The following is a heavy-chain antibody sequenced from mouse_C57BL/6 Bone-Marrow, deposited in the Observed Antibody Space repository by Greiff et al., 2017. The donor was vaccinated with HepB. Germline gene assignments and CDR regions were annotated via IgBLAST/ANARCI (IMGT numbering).Heavy chain of an antibody. D-gene: IGHD2-5*01. CDR1: GFSLTSYG. J-gene: IGHJ4*01. CDR3: ARKDYSNYDYAMHY. Sequence: QVQLQQSGPGLVQPSQSLSITCTVSGFSLTSYGVHWVRQSPGKGLEWLGVIWSGGSTDYNAAFISRLSISKDNSKSQVFFKMNSLQADDTAIYYCARKDYSNYDYAMHYWGQGTSVTVSS. CDR2: IWSGGST. V-gene: IGHV2-2*01.